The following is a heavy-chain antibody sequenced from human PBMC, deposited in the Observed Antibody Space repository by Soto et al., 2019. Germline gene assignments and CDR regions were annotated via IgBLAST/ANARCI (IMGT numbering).Heavy chain of an antibody. CDR2: IIPIFGTA. D-gene: IGHD3-22*01. CDR3: ARDKSPDYYDSSGYPYGMDV. CDR1: GGTFSSYA. J-gene: IGHJ6*02. Sequence: QVQLVQSGAEVKKPGSSVKVSCKASGGTFSSYAISWVRQAPGQGLEWMGGIIPIFGTANYAQKFQGRVTVTADESTSTAYMELGSLRSEDTAVYYCARDKSPDYYDSSGYPYGMDVWGQGTTVTVSS. V-gene: IGHV1-69*01.